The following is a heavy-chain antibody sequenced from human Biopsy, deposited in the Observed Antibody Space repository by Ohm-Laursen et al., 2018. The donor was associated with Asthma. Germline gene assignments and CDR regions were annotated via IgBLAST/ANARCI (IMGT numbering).Heavy chain of an antibody. J-gene: IGHJ5*02. V-gene: IGHV1-2*06. Sequence: SSVTVSCKASGYSFTDYHLHWVRQAPGQGLEWMGRITPESGGTTYAQKFQGRVTMTRDTSISTAYMELSRLTSDDTAVYYCARVQKSPGDRWFDPWGQGTLVTVSS. D-gene: IGHD7-27*01. CDR3: ARVQKSPGDRWFDP. CDR1: GYSFTDYH. CDR2: ITPESGGT.